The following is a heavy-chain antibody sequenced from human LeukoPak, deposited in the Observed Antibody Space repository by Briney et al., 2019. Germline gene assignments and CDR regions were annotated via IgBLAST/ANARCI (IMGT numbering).Heavy chain of an antibody. CDR2: IGGSGGNT. J-gene: IGHJ4*02. V-gene: IGHV3-23*01. D-gene: IGHD3-3*01. CDR3: AKDGGPGTYYDFWSRYYSGDY. CDR1: GFTFRSFA. Sequence: SGGSLRLSCAASGFTFRSFAVRWVRQAPGKGLEWVSAIGGSGGNTYYADSVKGRFTISRDNSKNTLYLQMNSLRAEDTAVYDRAKDGGPGTYYDFWSRYYSGDYWGQGTLVTVSS.